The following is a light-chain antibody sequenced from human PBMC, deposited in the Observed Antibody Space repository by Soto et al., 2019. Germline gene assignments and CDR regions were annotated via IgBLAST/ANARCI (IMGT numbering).Light chain of an antibody. J-gene: IGKJ1*01. V-gene: IGKV3-20*01. CDR1: QSVSSSD. CDR2: GAS. Sequence: EIVLTQSPGTLSLTRGERATLSCRASQSVSSSDLAWYQQKPGQAPRLLIYGASSRATGTPDRFSGSGSGTDFTLTISRLEPEDLAVYYCQQYGSSPRTFGQGTKVEIK. CDR3: QQYGSSPRT.